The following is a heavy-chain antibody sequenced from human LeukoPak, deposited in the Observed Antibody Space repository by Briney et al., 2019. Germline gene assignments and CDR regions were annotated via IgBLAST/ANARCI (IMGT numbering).Heavy chain of an antibody. CDR3: ARGTWGSTYYFDY. J-gene: IGHJ4*02. CDR2: TYYRSKWYN. Sequence: QTLSLTCAISGDSVSSDNTAWNWIRQSPSRGLEWLGRTYYRSKWYNNYAVSVRSRITINPDTSKNQFSLQLNSVTPEDTALYYCARGTWGSTYYFDYWGQGTLVTVSS. D-gene: IGHD7-27*01. CDR1: GDSVSSDNTA. V-gene: IGHV6-1*01.